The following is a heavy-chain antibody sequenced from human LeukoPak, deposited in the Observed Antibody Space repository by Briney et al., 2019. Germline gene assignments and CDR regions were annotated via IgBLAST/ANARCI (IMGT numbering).Heavy chain of an antibody. D-gene: IGHD2-2*01. V-gene: IGHV1-18*01. CDR3: ARGLRDFPAFDS. CDR2: IIPIFGTA. J-gene: IGHJ4*02. CDR1: GYTFTSYG. Sequence: ASVKVSCKASGYTFTSYGISWVRQAPGQGLEWMGGIIPIFGTANYAQKLQGRVTMTTDTSTSTAYMELRRLRSDDTAVYYCARGLRDFPAFDSWGQGTLVTVSS.